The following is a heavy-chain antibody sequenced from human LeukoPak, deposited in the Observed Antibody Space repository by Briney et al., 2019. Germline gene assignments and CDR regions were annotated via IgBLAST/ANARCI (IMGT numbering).Heavy chain of an antibody. Sequence: GGSLRLSCAASGFTFSSYGMHWVRQAPGKGLEWVAVISYDGNYKYYADSVKGRSAISRDDSKNTLYLQMNSLRAEDTALYYCAKDSRRLVIRYYCDYWGQGTLVTVSS. V-gene: IGHV3-30*18. CDR1: GFTFSSYG. CDR3: AKDSRRLVIRYYCDY. CDR2: ISYDGNYK. J-gene: IGHJ4*02. D-gene: IGHD3-9*01.